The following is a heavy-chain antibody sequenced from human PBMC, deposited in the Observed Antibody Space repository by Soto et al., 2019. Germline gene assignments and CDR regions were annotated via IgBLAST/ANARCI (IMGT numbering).Heavy chain of an antibody. D-gene: IGHD2-15*01. CDR2: INPNSGGT. V-gene: IGHV1-2*04. CDR3: ASYGGNASGAPGYYYGMDV. Sequence: ASVKVSCKASGYSFTSTPIHWVRQAPGQGLEWMGWINPNSGGTNYAQKFQGWVTMTRDTSISTAYMELSRLRSDDTAVYYCASYGGNASGAPGYYYGMDVWGQGTTVTVSS. J-gene: IGHJ6*02. CDR1: GYSFTSTP.